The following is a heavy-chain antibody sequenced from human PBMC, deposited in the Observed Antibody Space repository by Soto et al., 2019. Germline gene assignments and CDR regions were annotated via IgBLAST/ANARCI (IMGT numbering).Heavy chain of an antibody. CDR3: ARDPVEMATINYYYGMDV. D-gene: IGHD5-12*01. CDR1: GGTFSSYA. J-gene: IGHJ6*02. CDR2: IIPIFGTA. Sequence: ASVKVSCKASGGTFSSYAISWVRQAPGQGLEWMGGIIPIFGTANYAQKFQGRVTITADESTSTAYMELSSLRSEDTAVYYCARDPVEMATINYYYGMDVWGQGTTVTVSS. V-gene: IGHV1-69*13.